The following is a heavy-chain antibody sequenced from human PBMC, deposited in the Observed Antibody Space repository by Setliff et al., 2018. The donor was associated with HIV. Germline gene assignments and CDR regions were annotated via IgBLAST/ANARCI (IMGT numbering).Heavy chain of an antibody. J-gene: IGHJ3*02. CDR3: ARVRDSGYDHDAFDI. D-gene: IGHD5-12*01. CDR1: GYMILGYK. Sequence: PSVKVSCKALGYMILGYKMSWVRQAPGQGLEWIGRISPDNGAAEYAPKFQGRVRMTLDTSISTAYMELSRLRSDDTAVYYCARVRDSGYDHDAFDIWGQGTMVTVSS. V-gene: IGHV1-2*06. CDR2: ISPDNGAA.